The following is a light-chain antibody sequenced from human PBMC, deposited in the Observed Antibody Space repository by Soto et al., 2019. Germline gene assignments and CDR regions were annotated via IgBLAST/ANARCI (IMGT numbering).Light chain of an antibody. Sequence: EIVMTQSPATLSVSPRERATLSCRASQSVSSNLAWYQQKPGQAPRLLLYGTSTRATGIPARFSGSGSGTEFTLTISSLQSEDFAVYYCQHYNNWPRTFGQGTKVEIK. V-gene: IGKV3-15*01. CDR3: QHYNNWPRT. CDR1: QSVSSN. CDR2: GTS. J-gene: IGKJ1*01.